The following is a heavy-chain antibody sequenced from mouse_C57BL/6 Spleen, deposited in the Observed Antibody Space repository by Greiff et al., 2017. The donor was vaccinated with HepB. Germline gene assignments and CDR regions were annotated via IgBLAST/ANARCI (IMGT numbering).Heavy chain of an antibody. CDR1: GFTFSSYA. Sequence: EVKLMESGEGLVKPGGSLKLSCAASGFTFSSYAMSWVRQTPEKRLEWVAYISSGGDYIYYADTVKGRFTISRDNARNTLYLQMSSLKSEDTAMYYCTRANWDGFAYWGQGTLVTVSA. CDR2: ISSGGDYI. V-gene: IGHV5-9-1*02. J-gene: IGHJ3*01. CDR3: TRANWDGFAY. D-gene: IGHD4-1*02.